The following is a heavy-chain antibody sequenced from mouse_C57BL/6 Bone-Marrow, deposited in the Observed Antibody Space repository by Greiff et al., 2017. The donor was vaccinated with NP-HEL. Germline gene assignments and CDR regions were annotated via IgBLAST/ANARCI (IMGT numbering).Heavy chain of an antibody. CDR2: LNPGSGGT. Sequence: QVQLQQSGAELVRPGTSVKVSCKASGYAFTNSLIEWVKQRPGQGLEWIGVLNPGSGGTNYNEKFQGKATLTADKSSSTAYMQLSNLTSEDSAVYFSATGGYFAYWGQGTTLTVSS. J-gene: IGHJ2*01. CDR3: ATGGYFAY. CDR1: GYAFTNSL. V-gene: IGHV1-54*01.